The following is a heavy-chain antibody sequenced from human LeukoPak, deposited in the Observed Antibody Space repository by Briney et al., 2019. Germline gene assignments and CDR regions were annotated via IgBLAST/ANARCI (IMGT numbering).Heavy chain of an antibody. CDR1: GFTFSSYA. CDR2: INSNGGST. CDR3: VRDVWGDRDSYFDY. V-gene: IGHV3-64D*09. J-gene: IGHJ4*02. Sequence: GRSLRLSCAASGFTFSSYAMHWVRQAPGKGLEYVSAINSNGGSTYYADSVKGRFTISRDNSKNTLYLQMSSLRAEDTAVYYCVRDVWGDRDSYFDYWGQGALVTVSS. D-gene: IGHD2-21*01.